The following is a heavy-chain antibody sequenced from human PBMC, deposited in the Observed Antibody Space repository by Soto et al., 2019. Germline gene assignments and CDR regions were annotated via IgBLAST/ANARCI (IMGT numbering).Heavy chain of an antibody. V-gene: IGHV1-69*11. J-gene: IGHJ2*01. CDR3: ARPDFGDYWYFDL. CDR1: GYTFSSHT. Sequence: QVQLVQSGAEVKKPGASVKVSCRASGYTFSSHTFSWVRQAPGQGLEWMGRIIPALGTATYAQKFQGRVTITADESATTVYMELNSLRSEDTAVYYCARPDFGDYWYFDLWGRGTLVTVSS. D-gene: IGHD4-17*01. CDR2: IIPALGTA.